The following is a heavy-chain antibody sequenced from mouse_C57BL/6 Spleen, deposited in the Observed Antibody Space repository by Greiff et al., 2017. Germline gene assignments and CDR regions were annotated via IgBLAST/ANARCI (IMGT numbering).Heavy chain of an antibody. CDR2: IDPSDSYT. V-gene: IGHV1-69*01. Sequence: QVQLQQPGAELVMPGASVKLSCKASGYTFTSYWMHWVKQRPGQGLEWIGEIDPSDSYTNYNQKFKGKSTLTVDKSSSTAYMQLSSLTSEDSAVYYGARKGFSYAMDYWGQGTSVTVSS. CDR1: GYTFTSYW. CDR3: ARKGFSYAMDY. J-gene: IGHJ4*01.